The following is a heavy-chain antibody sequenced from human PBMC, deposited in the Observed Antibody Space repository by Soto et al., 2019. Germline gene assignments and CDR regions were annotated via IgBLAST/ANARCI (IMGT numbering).Heavy chain of an antibody. CDR2: INTNTGNP. D-gene: IGHD2-15*01. CDR3: ARSFVVASFFSPPRRFAY. V-gene: IGHV7-4-1*01. Sequence: ASVTVSSTASGYTFTSYAMNWVRQDPGQGREWMGWINTNTGNPTYAQCFTGRFVFSLDTSVSTAYLQNCSLKAEDIAVYYYARSFVVASFFSPPRRFAYCXQLTLPTVS. CDR1: GYTFTSYA. J-gene: IGHJ4*02.